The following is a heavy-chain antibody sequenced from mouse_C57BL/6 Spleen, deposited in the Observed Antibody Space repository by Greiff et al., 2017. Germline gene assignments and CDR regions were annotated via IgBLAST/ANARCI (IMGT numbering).Heavy chain of an antibody. Sequence: QVQLQQSGAELARPGASVKMSCKASGYTFTSYTMHWVKQRPGQGLEWIGYINPSSGYTKYNQKFKDKATLTADKSSSTAYMQLSSLTSEDSAVYYCARYGATPPVAGGMDYWGQGTSVTVSS. D-gene: IGHD1-1*01. CDR2: INPSSGYT. CDR3: ARYGATPPVAGGMDY. J-gene: IGHJ4*01. CDR1: GYTFTSYT. V-gene: IGHV1-4*01.